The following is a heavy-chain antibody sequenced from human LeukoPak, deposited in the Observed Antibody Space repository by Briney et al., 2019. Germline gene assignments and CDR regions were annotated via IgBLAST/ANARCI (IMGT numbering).Heavy chain of an antibody. D-gene: IGHD3-9*01. CDR1: GFTFSNAW. V-gene: IGHV3-15*01. CDR2: IKSKTYGGTT. Sequence: GGTLRLSCAASGFTFSNAWMSWVRQAPGKGLEWVGRIKSKTYGGTTDYAAPLKGRFTISRDDSKNTLYLQMNSLKTEDTAVYYCTTGWDIRYFDGLLYSEGDYWGQGTLVTVSS. J-gene: IGHJ4*02. CDR3: TTGWDIRYFDGLLYSEGDY.